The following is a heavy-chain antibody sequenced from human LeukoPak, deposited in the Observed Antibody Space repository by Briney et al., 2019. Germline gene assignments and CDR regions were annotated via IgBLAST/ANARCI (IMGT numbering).Heavy chain of an antibody. V-gene: IGHV4-38-2*01. D-gene: IGHD2-15*01. Sequence: SETLSLTCAVSGYSISSGYYWGWIRQPPGKGLEWIGSIYQRGSTYYNPSLKRRVTISVDTSKNQFSLKWSSVTAADTAVYYCARLSVAARVVDHWGQGTLVTVSS. J-gene: IGHJ4*02. CDR3: ARLSVAARVVDH. CDR1: GYSISSGYY. CDR2: IYQRGST.